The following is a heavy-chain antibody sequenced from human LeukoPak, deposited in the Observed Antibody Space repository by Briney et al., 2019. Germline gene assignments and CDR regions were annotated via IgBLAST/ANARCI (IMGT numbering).Heavy chain of an antibody. CDR3: TSAYGSGSQLDY. V-gene: IGHV1-24*01. D-gene: IGHD3-10*01. Sequence: GASVTVSCKVSGGYSLSELYMHWVRQAPGKGLEWMGRFDPEYGETTYAQRFQGRVTMTDDTSTDTAYMEMSSLRSEDTAVYYCTSAYGSGSQLDYWGQGTLVTVSS. J-gene: IGHJ4*02. CDR1: GGYSLSELY. CDR2: FDPEYGET.